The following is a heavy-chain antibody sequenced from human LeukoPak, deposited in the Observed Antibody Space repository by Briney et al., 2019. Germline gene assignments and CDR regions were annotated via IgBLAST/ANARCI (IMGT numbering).Heavy chain of an antibody. CDR1: GYTFTGYY. Sequence: ASVKVSCKASGYTFTGYYMHWVRQAPGQGLEWMGWISAYNGNTKYAQKVQGRVTMTTDTSTSTAYMELRSLRSDDTAVYYCARGNNWNDMSYYYYYMDVWGKGTTVTVSS. CDR3: ARGNNWNDMSYYYYYMDV. D-gene: IGHD1-20*01. CDR2: ISAYNGNT. J-gene: IGHJ6*03. V-gene: IGHV1-18*04.